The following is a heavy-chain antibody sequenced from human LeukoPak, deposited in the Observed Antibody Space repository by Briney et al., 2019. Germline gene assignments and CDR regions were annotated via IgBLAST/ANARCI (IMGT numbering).Heavy chain of an antibody. V-gene: IGHV3-23*01. CDR1: GFTCRAFT. CDR3: GKAAFPVHPWDLAS. Sequence: GGALRHSCAASGFTCRAFTIRCFREAPGEGLEWVEAISGSGVETHYSNSVSGRFTISRDNFGNIVHLQMASLTADDTGIYFCGKAAFPVHPWDLASWGQGTLVIVSS. D-gene: IGHD1-26*01. J-gene: IGHJ4*02. CDR2: ISGSGVET.